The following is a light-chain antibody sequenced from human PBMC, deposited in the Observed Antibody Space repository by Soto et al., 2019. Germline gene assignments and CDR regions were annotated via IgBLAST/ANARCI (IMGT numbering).Light chain of an antibody. V-gene: IGLV3-9*01. J-gene: IGLJ2*01. CDR3: QVWDSSVV. Sequence: SYELTQPLSVSVALGQTARIICGGNNIGSKNVHWYQQKPGQAPVLVIYRDSNRPSGIPERFSGSNSGNTATLTISRAQAGDEADYYCQVWDSSVVFGGGTKLTVL. CDR1: NIGSKN. CDR2: RDS.